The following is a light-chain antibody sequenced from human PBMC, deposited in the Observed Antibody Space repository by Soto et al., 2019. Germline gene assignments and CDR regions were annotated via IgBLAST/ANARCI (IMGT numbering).Light chain of an antibody. Sequence: DIQMTQSPSSLSASVGDRVTITCRASQSISNYLNWYQQKPGKAPNLLIYAASSLQSGVPSRFRGSGSGTDFTLTISSLQPEDFATYFCQQSYSTPRTFGQGTKVDI. J-gene: IGKJ1*01. V-gene: IGKV1-39*01. CDR3: QQSYSTPRT. CDR2: AAS. CDR1: QSISNY.